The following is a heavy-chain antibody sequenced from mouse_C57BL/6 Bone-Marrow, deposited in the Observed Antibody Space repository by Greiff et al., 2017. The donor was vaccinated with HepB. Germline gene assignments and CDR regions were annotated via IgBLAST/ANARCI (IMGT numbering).Heavy chain of an antibody. J-gene: IGHJ2*01. Sequence: EVKLEESGGGLVKPGGSLKLSCAASGFTFSSYAMSWVRQTPEKRLEWVATISDGGSYTYYPDNVKGRFTISRDNAKNNLYLQMSHLKSEDTAMYYCAREALILIREYYFDYWGQGTTLTVSS. CDR2: ISDGGSYT. D-gene: IGHD1-1*01. CDR3: AREALILIREYYFDY. V-gene: IGHV5-4*01. CDR1: GFTFSSYA.